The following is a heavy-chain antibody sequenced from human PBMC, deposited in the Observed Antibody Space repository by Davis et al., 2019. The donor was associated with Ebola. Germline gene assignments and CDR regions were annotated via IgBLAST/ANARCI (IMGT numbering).Heavy chain of an antibody. CDR2: IGAAGDP. D-gene: IGHD3-16*01. CDR3: VKGGFNHYYGLDV. V-gene: IGHV3-13*05. CDR1: GFTFSRFD. J-gene: IGHJ6*02. Sequence: GESLKISCAASGFTFSRFDMHWVRQGTGKGLEWVSAIGAAGDPNYADSVKGRFAISRDNAKNSLFLQMDNLRAGDTAVYYCVKGGFNHYYGLDVWGQGTTVTVSS.